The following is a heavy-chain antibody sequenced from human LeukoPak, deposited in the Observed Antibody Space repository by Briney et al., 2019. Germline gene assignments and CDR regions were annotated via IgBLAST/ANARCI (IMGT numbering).Heavy chain of an antibody. V-gene: IGHV1-46*01. Sequence: GASVKVSCKASGYTFISYYIHWVRQAPGQGLEWMGIINPGGGSTTYAQKFQGRVTMTRDTSTSTVYMELSSLRSEDTAIYYCARGGDNSYFDYWGQGTLVTVS. D-gene: IGHD4-23*01. CDR3: ARGGDNSYFDY. CDR2: INPGGGST. J-gene: IGHJ4*02. CDR1: GYTFISYY.